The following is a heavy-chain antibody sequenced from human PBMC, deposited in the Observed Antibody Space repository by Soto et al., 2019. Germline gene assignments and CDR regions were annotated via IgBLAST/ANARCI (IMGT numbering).Heavy chain of an antibody. CDR1: GGSISSGGYS. Sequence: QLQLQESGSGLVKHSQTLSLTCSVSGGSISSGGYSWSWIRQPPGKGLEWIGYIYHSGSTYYNPSLKSRVTISVYRSKTQFSLKLSSVTAADTAVYYCARAGGLGAVAVDYWGQGTLVTVSS. CDR3: ARAGGLGAVAVDY. CDR2: IYHSGST. D-gene: IGHD6-19*01. V-gene: IGHV4-30-2*01. J-gene: IGHJ4*02.